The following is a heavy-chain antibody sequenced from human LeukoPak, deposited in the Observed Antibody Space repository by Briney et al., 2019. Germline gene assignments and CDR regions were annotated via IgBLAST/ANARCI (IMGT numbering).Heavy chain of an antibody. Sequence: PGGSLRLSCGSTALNFTAYWMHWVRQDPRQGLLWVARINSDGTTTNYADSVKGRFTISRDNAKNTLFLQMNSLRAEDTAVYFCAVSNGGYGPWGQGALVTVSS. CDR2: INSDGTTT. CDR1: ALNFTAYW. V-gene: IGHV3-74*01. CDR3: AVSNGGYGP. D-gene: IGHD5-12*01. J-gene: IGHJ5*02.